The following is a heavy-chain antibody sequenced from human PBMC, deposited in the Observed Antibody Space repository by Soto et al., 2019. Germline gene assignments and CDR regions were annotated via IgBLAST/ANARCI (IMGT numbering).Heavy chain of an antibody. CDR3: ARGLVSGDSCYINS. Sequence: SETLSLTCTVSGGSISSYYWSWTRQPPGKGLEWIGYIYYSGSTNYNPSLKSRVTISVDTSKNQFSLKLSSVTAADTAVYFCARGLVSGDSCYINSWGQGTLVTVSS. CDR1: GGSISSYY. CDR2: IYYSGST. J-gene: IGHJ4*02. D-gene: IGHD2-15*01. V-gene: IGHV4-59*01.